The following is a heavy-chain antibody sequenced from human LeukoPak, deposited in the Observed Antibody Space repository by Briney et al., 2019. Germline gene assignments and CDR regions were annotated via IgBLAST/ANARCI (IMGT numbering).Heavy chain of an antibody. D-gene: IGHD4-17*01. Sequence: PGGSLRLSCAASGFTFSSYAMSWVRQAPGKGLKWFSALSGSGGSTYYADSVKGRFTISRDNSKNTLYLQMNSLRAEDTAVYYCANLQRDFGDYRGYWGQGTLVTVSS. CDR1: GFTFSSYA. J-gene: IGHJ4*02. V-gene: IGHV3-23*01. CDR2: LSGSGGST. CDR3: ANLQRDFGDYRGY.